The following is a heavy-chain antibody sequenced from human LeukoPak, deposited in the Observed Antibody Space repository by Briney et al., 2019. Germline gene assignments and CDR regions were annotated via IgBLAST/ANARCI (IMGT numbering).Heavy chain of an antibody. D-gene: IGHD3-22*01. CDR1: GFTFSSYG. CDR2: ISYDGSNT. J-gene: IGHJ4*02. CDR3: VKDSGILYYDSIGYSDY. Sequence: TGGSLRLSCAASGFTFSSYGMHWVRQAPGKGLEWVAVISYDGSNTYYADSVKGRFTISRDNFNNTLYLQMNNLRAEDTAVYYCVKDSGILYYDSIGYSDYWGQGTLVTVSS. V-gene: IGHV3-30*18.